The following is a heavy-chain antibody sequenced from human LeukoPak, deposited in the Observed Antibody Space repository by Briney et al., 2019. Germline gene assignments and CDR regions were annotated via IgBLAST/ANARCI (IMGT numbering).Heavy chain of an antibody. J-gene: IGHJ4*02. CDR2: ISSSSSYI. D-gene: IGHD6-6*01. Sequence: GGSLRLSCAASGFTFSSYSMNWVRQAPGKGLEWVSSISSSSSYIYYADSVRGRFTISRDNAKNSLYLQMNSLRAEDTAVYYCARGSASEGFDYWGQGTLVFVSP. CDR3: ARGSASEGFDY. CDR1: GFTFSSYS. V-gene: IGHV3-21*01.